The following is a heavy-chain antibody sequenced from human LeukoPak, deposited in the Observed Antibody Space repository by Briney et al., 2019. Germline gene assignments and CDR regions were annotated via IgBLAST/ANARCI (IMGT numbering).Heavy chain of an antibody. CDR2: INHSGST. CDR1: GGSFSGYY. CDR3: ARDSGDYGDYSFDY. D-gene: IGHD4-17*01. J-gene: IGHJ4*02. V-gene: IGHV4-34*01. Sequence: PSETLSLTCAVYGGSFSGYYWSWIRQPPGKGLEWIGEINHSGSTNYNPSLKSRVTISVDTSKNQFSLKLSSVTAADTAVYYCARDSGDYGDYSFDYWGQGTLVTVSS.